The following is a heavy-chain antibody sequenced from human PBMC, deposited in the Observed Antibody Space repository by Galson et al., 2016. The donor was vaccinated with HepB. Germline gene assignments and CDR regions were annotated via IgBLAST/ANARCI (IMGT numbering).Heavy chain of an antibody. Sequence: SLRLSCAAPGFIFSDYGMHWVRQAPGKGLEWVAFIWYDGSDKYYADSVKGRFTISRDNAKNTLYLQMNNLKPEDTAVYYCARDPITMVRGVIGPWGWLDPWGQGTLVTVSS. D-gene: IGHD3-10*01. CDR3: ARDPITMVRGVIGPWGWLDP. J-gene: IGHJ5*02. CDR1: GFIFSDYG. CDR2: IWYDGSDK. V-gene: IGHV3-33*08.